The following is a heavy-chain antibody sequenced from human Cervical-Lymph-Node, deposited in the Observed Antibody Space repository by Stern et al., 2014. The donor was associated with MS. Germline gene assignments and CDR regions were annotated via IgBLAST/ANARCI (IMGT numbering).Heavy chain of an antibody. Sequence: QITLKESGPTLVKPTQTLTLTCSFSGFSLSDSGVGVGWFRQPPGKALEWLVLIHWDEDKRYSPSLTSRLTITKDTSKNQVVFTMTNLGPVDSATYYCAHTSRGNYGDAFDFWGQGTLVTVSS. CDR3: AHTSRGNYGDAFDF. V-gene: IGHV2-5*02. CDR2: IHWDEDK. CDR1: GFSLSDSGVG. D-gene: IGHD4-17*01. J-gene: IGHJ4*02.